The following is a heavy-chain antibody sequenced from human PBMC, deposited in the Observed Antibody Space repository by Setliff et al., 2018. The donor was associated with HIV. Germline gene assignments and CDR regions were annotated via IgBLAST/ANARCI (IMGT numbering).Heavy chain of an antibody. CDR3: ATGSPSSSWDYHPLDY. V-gene: IGHV1-24*01. Sequence: RASVKVSCKASGGTFSSYAISWVRQAPGKGPEWMGGFDPEDGETIYAQKFQGRVTMTEDTSTDTAYMELSSLRSEDTAVYYCATGSPSSSWDYHPLDYWGQGTLVTVSS. CDR2: FDPEDGET. J-gene: IGHJ4*02. D-gene: IGHD6-13*01. CDR1: GGTFSSYA.